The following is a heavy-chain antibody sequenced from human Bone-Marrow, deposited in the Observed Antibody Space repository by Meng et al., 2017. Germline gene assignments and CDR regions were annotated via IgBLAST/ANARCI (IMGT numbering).Heavy chain of an antibody. V-gene: IGHV2-5*02. CDR3: AHRVMVRGVLNNWFDP. CDR1: GFSLSTSGVG. J-gene: IGHJ5*02. CDR2: IYWDDDK. D-gene: IGHD3-10*01. Sequence: QIHLKESGPTLVKPTQTLTLTCTFPGFSLSTSGVGVGWIRQPPGKALEWLALIYWDDDKRYSPSLKSRLTITKYTSKNQVVLTMTNIDPVDTATYYCAHRVMVRGVLNNWFDPWGQGTLVTVSS.